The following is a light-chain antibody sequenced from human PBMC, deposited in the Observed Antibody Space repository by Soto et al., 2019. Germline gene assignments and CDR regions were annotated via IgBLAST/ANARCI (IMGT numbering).Light chain of an antibody. CDR3: QQSYSTPRT. CDR2: AAS. Sequence: IQMTQSPSSLSASVGDRVTITCRASQSSSSYLNWYQQKPGKAPKLLIYAASSLQSGVPSRFSGSGSGTDFTLTISSLQPEDFATYYCQQSYSTPRTFGQGTKVEIK. J-gene: IGKJ1*01. CDR1: QSSSSY. V-gene: IGKV1-39*01.